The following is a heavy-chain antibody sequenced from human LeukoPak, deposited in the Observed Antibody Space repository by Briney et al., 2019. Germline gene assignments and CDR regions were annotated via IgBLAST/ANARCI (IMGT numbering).Heavy chain of an antibody. V-gene: IGHV3-23*01. J-gene: IGHJ6*02. D-gene: IGHD6-13*01. CDR3: AKYSSSLSLYGMDV. CDR2: ISGSGGST. Sequence: PGGSLRLSCAASGFTFSSYAMSWVRQAPGKGLEWVSAISGSGGSTYYADSVKGRFTISRDNSKNTLYLQMNSLRAEDTAVYYCAKYSSSLSLYGMDVWGQGTTVTVSS. CDR1: GFTFSSYA.